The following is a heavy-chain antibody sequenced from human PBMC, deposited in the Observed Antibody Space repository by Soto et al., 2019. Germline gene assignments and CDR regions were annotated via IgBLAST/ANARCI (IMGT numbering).Heavy chain of an antibody. CDR1: GGSVSSGSYY. V-gene: IGHV4-61*01. CDR3: ARMRHYYDSSGYYYYFDY. Sequence: QVQLQESGPGLVKPSETLSLTCTVSGGSVSSGSYYWSWIRQPPGKGLEWLGYIYYSGSTNYNPSLKSRVTISVDTTKNQFSLKLSSVTAADTAVYYCARMRHYYDSSGYYYYFDYWGQGTLVTVSS. J-gene: IGHJ4*02. CDR2: IYYSGST. D-gene: IGHD3-22*01.